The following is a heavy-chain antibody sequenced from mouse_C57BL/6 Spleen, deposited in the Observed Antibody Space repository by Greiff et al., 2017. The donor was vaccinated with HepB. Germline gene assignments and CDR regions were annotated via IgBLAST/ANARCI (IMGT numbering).Heavy chain of an antibody. J-gene: IGHJ4*01. CDR2: ISDGGSYT. Sequence: EVKVEESGGGLVKPGGSLKLSCAASGFTFSSYAMSWVRQTPEKRLEWVATISDGGSYTYYPDNVKGRFTISRDNAKNNLYLQMSHLKSEDTAMYYCARDQSSGGYYYAMDYWGQGTSVTVSS. CDR1: GFTFSSYA. D-gene: IGHD1-1*01. V-gene: IGHV5-4*01. CDR3: ARDQSSGGYYYAMDY.